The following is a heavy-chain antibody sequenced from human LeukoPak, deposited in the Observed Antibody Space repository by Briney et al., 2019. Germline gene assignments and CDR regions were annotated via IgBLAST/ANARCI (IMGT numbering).Heavy chain of an antibody. J-gene: IGHJ6*03. Sequence: ASVKVSCKASGYTFTGYYMHWMRQAPGQGLEWMGWINPNSGGTNYAQKFQGRVTMTRDTSISTAYMELNRLRSDDTAVYYCARALYCSSTSCYHMDVWGKGTMVTVSS. CDR2: INPNSGGT. CDR1: GYTFTGYY. D-gene: IGHD2-2*01. CDR3: ARALYCSSTSCYHMDV. V-gene: IGHV1-2*02.